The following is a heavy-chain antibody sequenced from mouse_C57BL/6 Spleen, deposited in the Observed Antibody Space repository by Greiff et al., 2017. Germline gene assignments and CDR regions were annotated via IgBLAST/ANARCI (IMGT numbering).Heavy chain of an antibody. CDR2: IHPNSGST. CDR3: ARYDDGYYFDY. V-gene: IGHV1-64*01. D-gene: IGHD2-3*01. CDR1: GYTFTSYW. Sequence: QVQLQQPGAELVKPGASVKLSCKASGYTFTSYWMHWVKQRPGQGLEWIGMIHPNSGSTNYNEKFKSKATLTVDKSSSTAYMQLSSLTSEDSAVYYCARYDDGYYFDYWGQGTTLTVSS. J-gene: IGHJ2*01.